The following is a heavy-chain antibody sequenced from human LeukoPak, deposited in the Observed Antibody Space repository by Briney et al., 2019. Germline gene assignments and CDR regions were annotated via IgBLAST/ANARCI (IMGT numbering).Heavy chain of an antibody. V-gene: IGHV3-53*01. CDR2: IYSGGST. Sequence: PGGSLRLSCAASGFIVSSNYMTWVRQAPGKGLGWVSVIYSGGSTYYADSVKGRFTISRDNPKNTLYLQMNSLRAEDTAVYYCARQWGRDWGQGTLVTVSS. CDR1: GFIVSSNY. J-gene: IGHJ4*02. D-gene: IGHD1-26*01. CDR3: ARQWGRD.